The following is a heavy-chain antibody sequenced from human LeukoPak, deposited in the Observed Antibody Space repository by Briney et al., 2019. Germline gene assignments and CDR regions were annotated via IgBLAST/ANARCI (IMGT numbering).Heavy chain of an antibody. CDR3: ARDRFNYYAYYMDV. V-gene: IGHV4-34*01. D-gene: IGHD3-22*01. CDR2: IKQSGTT. Sequence: SETLSLTCAVSGGSFSDFYWNWIRLPPGKGLEWIGEIKQSGTTNYNPSLKSRVTLSVDTAKKQVSLKLTSVTAADTGVYYCARDRFNYYAYYMDVWGRGTTVNVSS. J-gene: IGHJ6*03. CDR1: GGSFSDFY.